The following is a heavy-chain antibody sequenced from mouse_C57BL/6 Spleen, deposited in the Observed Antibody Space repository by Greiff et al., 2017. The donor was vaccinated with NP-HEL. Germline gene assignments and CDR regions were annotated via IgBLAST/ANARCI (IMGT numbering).Heavy chain of an antibody. V-gene: IGHV5-6*01. CDR1: GFTFSSYG. Sequence: EVMLVESGGDLVKPGGSLKLSCAASGFTFSSYGMSWVRQTPDKRLEWVATISSGGSYTYYPDSVKGRFTISRDNAKNTLYLQMSSLKSEDTAMYYCVRHENGYDYPWFAYWGQGTLVTVSA. J-gene: IGHJ3*01. D-gene: IGHD2-4*01. CDR2: ISSGGSYT. CDR3: VRHENGYDYPWFAY.